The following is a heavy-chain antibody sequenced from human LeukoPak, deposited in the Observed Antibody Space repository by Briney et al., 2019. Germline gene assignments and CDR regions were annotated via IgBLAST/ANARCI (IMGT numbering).Heavy chain of an antibody. Sequence: PGGSLRLSCAASGFTFSSYAMHWVRQAPGKGLEWVAVISYDGSNKYYADSVKGRFTISRDNSKNTLYLQMNSLRAEDTAVYYCARAPQRLMGFDYWGQGTLVTVSS. CDR2: ISYDGSNK. J-gene: IGHJ4*02. CDR1: GFTFSSYA. CDR3: ARAPQRLMGFDY. D-gene: IGHD1-14*01. V-gene: IGHV3-30-3*01.